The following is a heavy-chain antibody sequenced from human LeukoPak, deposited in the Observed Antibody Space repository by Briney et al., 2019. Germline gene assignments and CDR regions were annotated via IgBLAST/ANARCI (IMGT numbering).Heavy chain of an antibody. CDR3: ARDPAGGGSYFDY. V-gene: IGHV4-38-2*02. Sequence: SETLSLTCTVSGDSISSYYWSWIRQPAGKGLEWIGSIYHSGSTYYNPSLKSRVTISVDTSKNQFSLKLSSVTAADTAVYYCARDPAGGGSYFDYWGQGTLVTVSS. D-gene: IGHD1-26*01. CDR2: IYHSGST. CDR1: GDSISSYY. J-gene: IGHJ4*02.